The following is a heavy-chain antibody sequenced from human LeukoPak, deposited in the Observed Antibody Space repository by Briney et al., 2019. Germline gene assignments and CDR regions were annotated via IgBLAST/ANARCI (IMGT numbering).Heavy chain of an antibody. CDR2: IYYGGST. CDR3: AVYSGYVMDHYYYYYGMDV. Sequence: PSQTLSLTCTVSGGSISSGGYYWSWIRQPPGKGLEWIGYIYYGGSTNYNPSLKSRVTISVDTSKNQFSLKLSSVTAADTAVYYCAVYSGYVMDHYYYYYGMDVWGQGTTVTVSS. J-gene: IGHJ6*02. CDR1: GGSISSGGYY. V-gene: IGHV4-61*08. D-gene: IGHD5-12*01.